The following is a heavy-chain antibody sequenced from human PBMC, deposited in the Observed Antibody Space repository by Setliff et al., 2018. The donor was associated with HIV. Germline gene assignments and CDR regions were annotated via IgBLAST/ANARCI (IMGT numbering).Heavy chain of an antibody. Sequence: GGSLRLSCEASGFTFSNAWMSWVRQAPGKGLEWVSGISWNSGSIGRFTILRDDSENTLYLQMTSLKTEDTAVYYCAADIPGIAYPFDYWGQGIPVTVSS. D-gene: IGHD2-2*02. J-gene: IGHJ4*02. CDR1: GFTFSNAW. CDR2: ISWNSGS. CDR3: AADIPGIAYPFDY. V-gene: IGHV3-15*06.